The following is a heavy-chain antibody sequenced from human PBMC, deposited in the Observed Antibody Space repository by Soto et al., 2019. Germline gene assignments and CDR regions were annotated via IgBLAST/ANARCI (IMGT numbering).Heavy chain of an antibody. CDR1: GYPISSGYY. J-gene: IGHJ4*02. CDR2: IHHSGST. V-gene: IGHV4-38-2*01. Sequence: PSETLSLTXAVSGYPISSGYYWGWIRQPPGKGLEWIGIIHHSGSTYYNPSLRSRITISVDTSKNQFSLKMPSVTAADTAVYYCAPLGGYVPGGYWGQGILVTVSS. D-gene: IGHD3-16*01. CDR3: APLGGYVPGGY.